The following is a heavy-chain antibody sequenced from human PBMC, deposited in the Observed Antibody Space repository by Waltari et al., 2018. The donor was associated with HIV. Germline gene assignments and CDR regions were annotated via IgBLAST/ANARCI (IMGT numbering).Heavy chain of an antibody. V-gene: IGHV1-69*08. CDR2: AIPMFGTA. Sequence: QVQLVQSGAEVKKPGSSVKVSCKASGGAFVSHTINWVRQAPGQGLEWMGRAIPMFGTANYEQKFQGRVTITADKSTSTAYMELNGLRFDDTAVYYCASARETMGVDFDSWGQGTLVTVS. D-gene: IGHD3-10*01. CDR1: GGAFVSHT. CDR3: ASARETMGVDFDS. J-gene: IGHJ5*01.